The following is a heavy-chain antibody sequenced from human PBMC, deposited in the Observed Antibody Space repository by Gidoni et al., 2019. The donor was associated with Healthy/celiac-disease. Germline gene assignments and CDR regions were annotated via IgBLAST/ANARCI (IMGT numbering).Heavy chain of an antibody. D-gene: IGHD6-13*01. CDR3: AKLYSSTPFFDY. Sequence: QVQLVAYGGGVVQPGRSLRLSCAASGFPFSSYGMHRVRQAPGKGPGWVAVISYDGSNKYYADSVKGRFTISRDNSKNTLYLQMNSLRAEDTAVYYCAKLYSSTPFFDYWGQGTLVTVSS. J-gene: IGHJ4*02. CDR1: GFPFSSYG. CDR2: ISYDGSNK. V-gene: IGHV3-30*18.